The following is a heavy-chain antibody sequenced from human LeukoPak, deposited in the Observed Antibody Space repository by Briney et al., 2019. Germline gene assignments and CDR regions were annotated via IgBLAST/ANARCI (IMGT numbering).Heavy chain of an antibody. J-gene: IGHJ4*02. CDR1: GYTFNRHS. D-gene: IGHD1-26*01. CDR3: ARSPAEGELLREAPDY. CDR2: ISAWNGDT. V-gene: IGHV1-18*01. Sequence: ASVKVSCKASGYTFNRHSIIWVRQAPGQGLEWVGWISAWNGDTNYAQKFQGRVTITTDESTSTAYMELSSLRSEDTAVYYCARSPAEGELLREAPDYWGPGTLVTVSS.